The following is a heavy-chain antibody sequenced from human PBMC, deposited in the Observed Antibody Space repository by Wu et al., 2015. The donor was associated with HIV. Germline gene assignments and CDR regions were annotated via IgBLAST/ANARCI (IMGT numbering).Heavy chain of an antibody. CDR3: ARGGEVPMVRGVMGFY. Sequence: QVQLVQSGTEVKKPGSSVKVSCKASGDTFSNYAISWVRQAPGQGLEWMGWINPDSGGTKYAQKFQGRVTMTRDTSISTAYMELSRLRSDDTAVYYCARGGEVPMVRGVMGFYWGQGTLVTVSS. CDR2: INPDSGGT. J-gene: IGHJ4*02. D-gene: IGHD3-10*01. V-gene: IGHV1-2*02. CDR1: GDTFSNYA.